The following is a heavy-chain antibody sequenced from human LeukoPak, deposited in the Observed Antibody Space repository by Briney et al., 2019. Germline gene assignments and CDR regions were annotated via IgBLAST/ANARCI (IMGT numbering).Heavy chain of an antibody. Sequence: SETLSLICIVSGGFISNSIYYWAWIRQPPGEGLEWIGSIHYSGKTYYYPSLKSRVTMSVDTSKNQFSLKLSSVTAADTAVYYCARRCGGDCYSKMGLDPWGQGTAVTVSS. CDR3: ARRCGGDCYSKMGLDP. J-gene: IGHJ5*02. CDR1: GGFISNSIYY. V-gene: IGHV4-39*01. CDR2: IHYSGKT. D-gene: IGHD2-21*02.